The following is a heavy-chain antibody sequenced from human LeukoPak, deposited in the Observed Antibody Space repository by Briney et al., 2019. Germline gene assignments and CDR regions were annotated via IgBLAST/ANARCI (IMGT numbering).Heavy chain of an antibody. CDR3: ATDDSEAWFDP. Sequence: VASVKVFCKVSGYTLTELSMHWVRQAPGKGLEWMGGFDPEDGETIYAQKFQGRVTMTEDTSTDTAYMELSSLRSEDTAVYYGATDDSEAWFDPWGQGTLVTVSS. CDR2: FDPEDGET. J-gene: IGHJ5*02. V-gene: IGHV1-24*01. D-gene: IGHD2-21*02. CDR1: GYTLTELS.